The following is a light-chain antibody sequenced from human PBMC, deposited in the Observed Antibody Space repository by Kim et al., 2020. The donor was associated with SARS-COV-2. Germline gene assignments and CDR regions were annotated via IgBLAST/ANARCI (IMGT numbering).Light chain of an antibody. CDR2: EVS. CDR3: CSYAGSSTSPYV. CDR1: SSDVGSYNL. J-gene: IGLJ1*01. V-gene: IGLV2-23*02. Sequence: ITLSCTGTSSDVGSYNLVSWYQQHPGKTPKLMIYEVSKRPSGVSNRFSGSKSGNTASLTISGLQAEDEADYYCCSYAGSSTSPYVFGTGTKVTVL.